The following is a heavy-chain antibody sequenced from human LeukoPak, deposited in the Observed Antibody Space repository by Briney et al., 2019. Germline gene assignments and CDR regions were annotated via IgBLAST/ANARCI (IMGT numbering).Heavy chain of an antibody. D-gene: IGHD6-6*01. CDR2: ISYDGSNK. CDR3: ARDSSSYYFDY. J-gene: IGHJ4*02. Sequence: GGSLRLSCAASGFTFSSYSMHWVRQAPGKGLGWVAFISYDGSNKYYADSVKGRFTISRDNSKNTLYLQMNSLRAEDTAVYYCARDSSSYYFDYWGQGTLVTVSS. V-gene: IGHV3-30-3*01. CDR1: GFTFSSYS.